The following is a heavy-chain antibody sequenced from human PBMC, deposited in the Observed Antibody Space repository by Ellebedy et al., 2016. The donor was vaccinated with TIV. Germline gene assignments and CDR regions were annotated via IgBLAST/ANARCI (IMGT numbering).Heavy chain of an antibody. CDR2: IYYSGST. J-gene: IGHJ6*03. V-gene: IGHV4-30-4*01. Sequence: SETLSLTXTVSGGSISSGDYYWSWIRQPPGKGLEWIGYIYYSGSTYYNPSLKSRVTISVDTSKNQFSLKLSSVTAADTAVYYCAITYHQDYYYMDGWGKGTTVTVSS. CDR3: AITYHQDYYYMDG. CDR1: GGSISSGDYY. D-gene: IGHD1-14*01.